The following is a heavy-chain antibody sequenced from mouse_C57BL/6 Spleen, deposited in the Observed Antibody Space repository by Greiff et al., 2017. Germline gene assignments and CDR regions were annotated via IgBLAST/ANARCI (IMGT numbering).Heavy chain of an antibody. CDR1: GYAFSSSW. Sequence: VQLQQSGPELVKPGASVKISCKASGYAFSSSWMNWVKQRPGKGLEWIGRLYPGDGDTNYNGKFKGKATLTADKSSSTAYMQLSSLTSEDSAVYFCARSYYDYDDWYFDVWGTGTTVTVSS. V-gene: IGHV1-82*01. CDR3: ARSYYDYDDWYFDV. CDR2: LYPGDGDT. J-gene: IGHJ1*03. D-gene: IGHD2-4*01.